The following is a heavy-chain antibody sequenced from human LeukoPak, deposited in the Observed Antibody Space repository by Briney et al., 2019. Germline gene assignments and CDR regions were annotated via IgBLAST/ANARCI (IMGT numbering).Heavy chain of an antibody. CDR1: GFTFSSYA. D-gene: IGHD6-6*01. CDR2: ISGSGGST. V-gene: IGHV3-23*01. CDR3: ARDSYSSSSSPDY. J-gene: IGHJ4*02. Sequence: GGSLRLSCAASGFTFSSYAMSWVRQAPGKGLEWVSAISGSGGSTYYADSVKGRFTISRDNSKDTLYLQMNSLRVEDTAVYYCARDSYSSSSSPDYWGQGTLVTVSS.